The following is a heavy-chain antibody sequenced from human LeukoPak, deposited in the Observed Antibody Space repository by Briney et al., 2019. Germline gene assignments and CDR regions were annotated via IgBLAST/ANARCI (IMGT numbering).Heavy chain of an antibody. J-gene: IGHJ4*02. V-gene: IGHV1-8*01. Sequence: ASVKVSCKASGYTFTSYDINWVRQATGQGLEWMGWMNPNSGNTGYAQKFQGRVTMTRNTSISTAYMELNSLRSEDTAVYYCARVRYSSSWQTRLHFDYWGQGTLVTVSS. D-gene: IGHD6-13*01. CDR3: ARVRYSSSWQTRLHFDY. CDR2: MNPNSGNT. CDR1: GYTFTSYD.